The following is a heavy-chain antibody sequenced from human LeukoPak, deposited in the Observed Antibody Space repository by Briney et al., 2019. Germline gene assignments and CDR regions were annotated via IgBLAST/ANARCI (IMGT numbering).Heavy chain of an antibody. J-gene: IGHJ4*02. V-gene: IGHV3-9*01. CDR3: AKDPNQGYFDY. CDR1: GFTFDDYA. CDR2: ISWNSGSI. D-gene: IGHD1-14*01. Sequence: PGGSLRLSCAASGFTFDDYAMHWVRQAPGKGLEWVSGISWNSGSIGYADSVKGRFTISRDNAKNSLYLQMNSLRAEDTALYYCAKDPNQGYFDYWGQGTLVTVSS.